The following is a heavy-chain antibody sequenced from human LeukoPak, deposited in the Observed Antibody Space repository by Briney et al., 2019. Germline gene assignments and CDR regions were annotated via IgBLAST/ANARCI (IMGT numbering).Heavy chain of an antibody. D-gene: IGHD2-2*01. J-gene: IGHJ4*02. CDR2: INRDGDST. CDR3: VKTPDSSTRYVGDS. Sequence: GGSLTLSCLPSGFTFSSYAMHWVRPAARGGLEYVSAINRDGDSTYHADSVKGRFTITSDNSQNTLYLQMSSLRPEDSAVYYCVKTPDSSTRYVGDSWGQGTLVTVSS. V-gene: IGHV3-64D*06. CDR1: GFTFSSYA.